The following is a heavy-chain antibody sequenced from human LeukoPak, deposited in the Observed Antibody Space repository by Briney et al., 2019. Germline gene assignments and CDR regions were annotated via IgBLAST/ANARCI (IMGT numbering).Heavy chain of an antibody. CDR3: ARQGYKSGWYPTFDF. Sequence: SETLSLTCTVSGDSIGTYYWSWIRRPPGKGLEWIGHVYYAGITDYNPSLQSRVTISVDPSRNQLSLKLNSVTAADTAVYYCARQGYKSGWYPTFDFWGPGTQVIVSS. J-gene: IGHJ4*02. V-gene: IGHV4-59*01. CDR2: VYYAGIT. CDR1: GDSIGTYY. D-gene: IGHD6-19*01.